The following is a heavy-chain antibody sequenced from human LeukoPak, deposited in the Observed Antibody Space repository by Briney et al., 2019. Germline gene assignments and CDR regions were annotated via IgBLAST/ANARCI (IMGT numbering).Heavy chain of an antibody. CDR1: GGTFSSYA. J-gene: IGHJ4*02. CDR3: ARDGYSSGWYQIPFDY. Sequence: SVKVSCKASGGTFSSYAISWVRQAPGQGLEWMGGIIPIFGTANYAQKFQGRVTITADESTSTAYMELSSLRSEDTAVYYCARDGYSSGWYQIPFDYWGQGTLVTVSS. CDR2: IIPIFGTA. D-gene: IGHD6-19*01. V-gene: IGHV1-69*13.